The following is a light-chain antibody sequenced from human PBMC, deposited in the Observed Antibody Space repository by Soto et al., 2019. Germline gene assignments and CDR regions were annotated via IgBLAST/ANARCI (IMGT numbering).Light chain of an antibody. CDR2: GVS. V-gene: IGKV3-15*01. CDR3: QQYNKWPRT. Sequence: EIVMTQPPATLSVSPGERATLSCRASQSISSNLAWYQQKPGQAPRLLIYGVSSRATGIPARFSGGGSGTEFTLTMSSLQSEDFAVYYCQQYNKWPRTFGQGTKVDIK. J-gene: IGKJ1*01. CDR1: QSISSN.